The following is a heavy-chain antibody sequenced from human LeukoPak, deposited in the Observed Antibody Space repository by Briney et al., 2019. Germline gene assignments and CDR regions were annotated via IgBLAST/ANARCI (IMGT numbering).Heavy chain of an antibody. CDR1: RVTLCRKD. D-gene: IGHD5-24*01. CDR2: IGGDCGST. Sequence: GGALRLSFAASRVTLCRKDMSWGRPAPGKGGGWVSAIGGDCGSTYADSVRGRFTISRDSSKNTLYLQMNSLRAEDTAIYYCAKTIPYWYFDLWGRGTLVTVSS. CDR3: AKTIPYWYFDL. J-gene: IGHJ2*01. V-gene: IGHV3-23*01.